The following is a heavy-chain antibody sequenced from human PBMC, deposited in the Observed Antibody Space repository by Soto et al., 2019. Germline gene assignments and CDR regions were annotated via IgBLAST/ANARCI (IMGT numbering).Heavy chain of an antibody. CDR1: GGSFSGYY. CDR3: ARDPSEGRVGNWFES. D-gene: IGHD2-2*01. Sequence: SETLSLTCAVYGGSFSGYYWSWIRQPPGKGLEWIGEINHSGSTNYNPSLKSRVTISVDTSKNQFSLKLSSVTAEDTAVYYCARDPSEGRVGNWFESWGQGTLVTVSS. V-gene: IGHV4-34*01. J-gene: IGHJ5*01. CDR2: INHSGST.